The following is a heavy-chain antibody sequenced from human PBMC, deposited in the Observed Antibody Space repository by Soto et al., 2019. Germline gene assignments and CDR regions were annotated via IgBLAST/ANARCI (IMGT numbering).Heavy chain of an antibody. Sequence: AAVKVSCKATGYSSTDYHIHWVRQAPGQGLEWLGRINPKSGGTSTAQKFQGWVTMTTDTSISTASMELTRLTSDDTAIYYCARGDSTDCSNGVCSFFYNHDMDVWGQGTTVTVSS. CDR2: INPKSGGT. CDR3: ARGDSTDCSNGVCSFFYNHDMDV. CDR1: GYSSTDYH. V-gene: IGHV1-2*04. D-gene: IGHD2-8*01. J-gene: IGHJ6*02.